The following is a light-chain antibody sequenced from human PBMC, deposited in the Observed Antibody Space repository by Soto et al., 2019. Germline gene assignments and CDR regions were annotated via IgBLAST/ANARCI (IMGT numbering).Light chain of an antibody. J-gene: IGKJ5*01. V-gene: IGKV3-15*01. CDR3: QQYKSWPYT. Sequence: IVMTQSPVTLSVSPGERATLSCRASQSISDKSAWYQQKPGQAPRLLMFGASTRATGIPARFSGSGSGTDFTLTITGLQSEDFAVYYCQQYKSWPYTFGQGTRLEIK. CDR1: QSISDK. CDR2: GAS.